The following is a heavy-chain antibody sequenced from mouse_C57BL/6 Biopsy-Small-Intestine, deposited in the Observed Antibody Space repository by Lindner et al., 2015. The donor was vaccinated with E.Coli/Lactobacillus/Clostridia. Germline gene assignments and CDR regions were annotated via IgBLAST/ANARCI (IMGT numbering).Heavy chain of an antibody. Sequence: VQLQESGPELVKPGASVKISCKASGYSFTGYYMNWVKQSPEKSLEWIGEINPSTGGTTYNQKFKAKATLTVDKSSSTAYMQLKSLTSEDSAVYYCARSSSYYAMDYWGQGTSVTVSS. CDR1: GYSFTGYY. CDR3: ARSSSYYAMDY. V-gene: IGHV1-42*01. D-gene: IGHD1-1*01. CDR2: INPSTGGT. J-gene: IGHJ4*01.